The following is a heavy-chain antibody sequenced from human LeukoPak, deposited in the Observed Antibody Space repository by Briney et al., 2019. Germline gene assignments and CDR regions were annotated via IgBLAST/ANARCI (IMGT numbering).Heavy chain of an antibody. D-gene: IGHD2-15*01. CDR2: ISRGSTTI. V-gene: IGHV3-48*01. CDR1: GFSFSSYN. CDR3: AISSSYNYFDY. J-gene: IGHJ4*02. Sequence: PGGSLRLSCTASGFSFSSYNIIWVRQAPGKGLEWVSYISRGSTTIYYADSLKGRFTISRDNAKNSLYLEMNSLRAEDTAVYYCAISSSYNYFDYWGQGTLVTVSS.